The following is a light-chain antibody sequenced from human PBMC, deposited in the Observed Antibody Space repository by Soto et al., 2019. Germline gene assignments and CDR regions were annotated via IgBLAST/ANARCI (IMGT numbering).Light chain of an antibody. V-gene: IGLV2-14*01. J-gene: IGLJ2*01. CDR3: SSHTSSSTVI. Sequence: QSALTQPASVSGSPGQSITISCTGTSSDIGGYNYVSWYQQHPGKAPKLKIYGVTNRPSGVSTRFSGSKSGNTASLTISGLQAEDEADYYCSSHTSSSTVIFGGGTKLTVL. CDR2: GVT. CDR1: SSDIGGYNY.